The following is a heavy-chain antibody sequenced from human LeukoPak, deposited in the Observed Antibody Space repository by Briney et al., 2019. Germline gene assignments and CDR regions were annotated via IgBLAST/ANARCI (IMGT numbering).Heavy chain of an antibody. CDR2: IYHSGST. D-gene: IGHD3-3*01. J-gene: IGHJ6*03. CDR3: ARDLLGARFLEWPMDV. Sequence: SETLSLTCTVSGGSISSYYWSWIRQPPGKGLEWIGSIYHSGSTYYNPSLKSRVTISVDTSKNQFSLKLSSVTAADTAVYYCARDLLGARFLEWPMDVWGKGTTVTVSS. V-gene: IGHV4-59*12. CDR1: GGSISSYY.